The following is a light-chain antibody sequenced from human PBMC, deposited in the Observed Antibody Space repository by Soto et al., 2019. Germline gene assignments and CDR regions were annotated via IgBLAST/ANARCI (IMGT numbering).Light chain of an antibody. CDR1: QSISSW. V-gene: IGKV1-5*03. J-gene: IGKJ1*01. Sequence: IQVTQSASTLSASVGDRVTITCRASQSISSWLAWYQQKPGKAPKLLIYKASTLESGVPSNFSGSGSGTEFSLTISSLQPEDVATYCCQQYTAHPWTFGQGTKVDIK. CDR3: QQYTAHPWT. CDR2: KAS.